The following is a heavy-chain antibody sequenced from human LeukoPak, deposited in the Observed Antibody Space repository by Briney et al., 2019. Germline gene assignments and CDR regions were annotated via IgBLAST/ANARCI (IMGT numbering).Heavy chain of an antibody. CDR1: GYTFTGYY. D-gene: IGHD3-3*01. V-gene: IGHV1-2*02. Sequence: ASVKVSCKASGYTFTGYYMHWVRQAPGQGLEWMGWINPNSGGTNYAQKFQGRVTMTRDTSISTAYMELSRLRSDDTAVYHCAGELRSGYRKYGMDVWGQGTTVTVSS. CDR2: INPNSGGT. CDR3: AGELRSGYRKYGMDV. J-gene: IGHJ6*02.